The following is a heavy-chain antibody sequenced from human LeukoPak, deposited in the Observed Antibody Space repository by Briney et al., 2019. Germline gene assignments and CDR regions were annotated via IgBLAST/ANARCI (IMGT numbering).Heavy chain of an antibody. CDR1: GFTFSSYW. Sequence: GGSLRLSCAASGFTFSSYWMTWVRQAPGKGLEWVANIKQDGSEKYYVDSVKGRFTISRDNAKNSLYLQMNSLRAEDTAVYYCARDGYCSGGSCYALNAFDIWGQGTMVTVSS. J-gene: IGHJ3*02. D-gene: IGHD2-15*01. CDR2: IKQDGSEK. CDR3: ARDGYCSGGSCYALNAFDI. V-gene: IGHV3-7*01.